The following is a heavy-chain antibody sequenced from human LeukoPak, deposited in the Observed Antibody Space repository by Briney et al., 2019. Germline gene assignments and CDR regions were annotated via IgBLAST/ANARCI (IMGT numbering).Heavy chain of an antibody. CDR2: IKQDGSEK. J-gene: IGHJ4*02. D-gene: IGHD3-22*01. CDR1: GFTFSNYW. Sequence: GGSLRLSCAASGFTFSNYWMSWVRQAPGKGLEWVANIKQDGSEKYYVDSVKGRFTISRGNSKNTLYLQMNSLRAEDTAVYYCAKVAQGGPMIVVAHFDYWGQGTLVTVSS. CDR3: AKVAQGGPMIVVAHFDY. V-gene: IGHV3-7*03.